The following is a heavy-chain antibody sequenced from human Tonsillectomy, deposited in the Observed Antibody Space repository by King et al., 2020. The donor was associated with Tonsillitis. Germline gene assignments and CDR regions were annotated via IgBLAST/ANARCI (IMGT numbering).Heavy chain of an antibody. V-gene: IGHV4-34*01. D-gene: IGHD6-13*01. Sequence: VQLQQWGAGLLKPSETLSLTCAVYGGSFSGYYWSWIRQPPGKGLEWIGEINHSGSTNYNPSLKSRVTISVDTSKNQFSLKLSSGTAADTAVYYCAGGRAADDYWGQGTLVTVSS. CDR1: GGSFSGYY. CDR3: AGGRAADDY. J-gene: IGHJ4*02. CDR2: INHSGST.